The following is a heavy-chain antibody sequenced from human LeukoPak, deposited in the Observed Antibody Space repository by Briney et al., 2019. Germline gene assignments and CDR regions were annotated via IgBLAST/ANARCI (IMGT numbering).Heavy chain of an antibody. D-gene: IGHD6-13*01. Sequence: AASVKVSCKASGYTFTGYYMHWVRQAPGQGLEWMGWINPNSGGTNYAQKFQGRVTMTRDTSISTAYMELSRLRSDDTAVYYCARDNLGGSSWYRKHIPHYYFDYWGQGTLVTVSS. CDR2: INPNSGGT. CDR3: ARDNLGGSSWYRKHIPHYYFDY. CDR1: GYTFTGYY. V-gene: IGHV1-2*02. J-gene: IGHJ4*02.